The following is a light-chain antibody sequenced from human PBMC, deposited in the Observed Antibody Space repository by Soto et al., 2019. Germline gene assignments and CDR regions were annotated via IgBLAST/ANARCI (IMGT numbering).Light chain of an antibody. J-gene: IGKJ1*01. CDR2: GAS. CDR3: QQYYNWPRT. Sequence: EIVMTQSPATLSVSPGERATLSCRASQRVSSNLAWYQQKPGQAPRLLIYGASTRAAGIPARFSGSGSGTEFTLTISSLESEDFAVYYCQQYYNWPRTFGQGTKVEIK. V-gene: IGKV3-15*01. CDR1: QRVSSN.